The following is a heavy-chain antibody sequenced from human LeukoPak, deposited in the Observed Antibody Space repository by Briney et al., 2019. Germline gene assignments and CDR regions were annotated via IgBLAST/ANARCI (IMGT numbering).Heavy chain of an antibody. D-gene: IGHD2-15*01. V-gene: IGHV1-2*02. J-gene: IGHJ4*02. Sequence: ASVKVSCKASGYTFTGYFIHWVRQAPGQGLEWMGWINPNSGGTNYAQKFQGRVTMTRDTSISTAYMELSRLRSDDTAVYYCARDLDVVGAFDYWGQGTLVTVSS. CDR1: GYTFTGYF. CDR2: INPNSGGT. CDR3: ARDLDVVGAFDY.